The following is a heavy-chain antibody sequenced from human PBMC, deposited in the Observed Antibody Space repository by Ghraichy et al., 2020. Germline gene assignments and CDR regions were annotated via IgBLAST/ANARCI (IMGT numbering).Heavy chain of an antibody. Sequence: GGSLRLSCAASGFSFSSYEMNWVRQAPGKGLEWVAYIDNGANTISYSESLKGRFTISRDNAKNLLFLQMNSLRVDDTAVYYCAREPKNVNYNFDYWGQGALVTVSS. CDR3: AREPKNVNYNFDY. CDR2: IDNGANTI. J-gene: IGHJ4*02. V-gene: IGHV3-48*03. D-gene: IGHD4-11*01. CDR1: GFSFSSYE.